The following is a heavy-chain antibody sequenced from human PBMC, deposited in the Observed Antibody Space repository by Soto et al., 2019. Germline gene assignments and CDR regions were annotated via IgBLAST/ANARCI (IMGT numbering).Heavy chain of an antibody. D-gene: IGHD5-12*01. CDR2: ISAYNGNT. Sequence: QVQLVQSGAEVKKPGAPVKVSCKASGCTFTSYGISWVRQAPGQGLERMGWISAYNGNTNYAENLQGRVTMTTDTSESTAYSELRGLKTDDTAGYYWGRSHGGYAGYRGQGALVSVSS. CDR1: GCTFTSYG. CDR3: GRSHGGYAGY. V-gene: IGHV1-18*01. J-gene: IGHJ4*02.